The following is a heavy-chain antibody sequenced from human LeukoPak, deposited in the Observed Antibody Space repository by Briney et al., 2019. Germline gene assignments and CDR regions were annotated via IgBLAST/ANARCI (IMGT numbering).Heavy chain of an antibody. CDR1: GGSFSGYY. D-gene: IGHD6-13*01. Sequence: SETLSLTCAVYGGSFSGYYWSWIRQPPGKGLEWIGEINHSGSTNYNPSLKSRVTISVDTSKNQFSLKLSSVTAADTAVYYCAGHSSSWSKYYFDYWGQGTLVTVPS. CDR3: AGHSSSWSKYYFDY. CDR2: INHSGST. J-gene: IGHJ4*02. V-gene: IGHV4-34*01.